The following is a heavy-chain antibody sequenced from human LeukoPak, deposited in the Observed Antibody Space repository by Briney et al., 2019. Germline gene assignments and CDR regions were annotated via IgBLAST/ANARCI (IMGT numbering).Heavy chain of an antibody. V-gene: IGHV3-48*04. Sequence: GGSLRLPCSASGFTFSSYSMNWVRQAPGKGLEWVSYISSSSSTIYYADSVKGRFTLSRDNAKNSLYLQMNSLRAEDTAVYYCARTDYYDSSGYDYWGQGTLVTVSS. CDR2: ISSSSSTI. CDR1: GFTFSSYS. D-gene: IGHD3-22*01. CDR3: ARTDYYDSSGYDY. J-gene: IGHJ4*02.